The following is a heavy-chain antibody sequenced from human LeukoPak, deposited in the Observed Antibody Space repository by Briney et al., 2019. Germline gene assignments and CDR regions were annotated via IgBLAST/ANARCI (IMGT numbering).Heavy chain of an antibody. CDR3: TREMGSYSSGWYYFDY. Sequence: GGSPRLSCTASGFTFGDYAMSWVRQAPGKGLEWVGFIRSKAYGGTTEYAASVKGRFTISRDDSKSIAYLQMNSLKTEDTAVYYCTREMGSYSSGWYYFDYWGQGTLVTVSS. D-gene: IGHD6-19*01. J-gene: IGHJ4*02. CDR2: IRSKAYGGTT. CDR1: GFTFGDYA. V-gene: IGHV3-49*04.